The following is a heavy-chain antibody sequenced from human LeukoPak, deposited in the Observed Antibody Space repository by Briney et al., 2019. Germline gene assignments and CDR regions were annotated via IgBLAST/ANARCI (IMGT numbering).Heavy chain of an antibody. J-gene: IGHJ1*01. Sequence: ASVKVSCKATGYTFIIHGISWVRQAPGQGLEWMGWISAYNGNTNYAQKLQGRVTMTTDASTSTVYMELRSLRSDDTAMYYCGRWRESSNWPPGYLQHWGQGTLVIVSS. D-gene: IGHD4-11*01. CDR2: ISAYNGNT. V-gene: IGHV1-18*01. CDR3: GRWRESSNWPPGYLQH. CDR1: GYTFIIHG.